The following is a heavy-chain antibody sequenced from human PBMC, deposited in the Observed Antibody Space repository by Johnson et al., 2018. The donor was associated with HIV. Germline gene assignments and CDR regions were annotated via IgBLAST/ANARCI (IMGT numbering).Heavy chain of an antibody. J-gene: IGHJ3*02. CDR3: ARYSSTAAPGRDAFDI. CDR1: GFTFSDAW. D-gene: IGHD6-13*01. CDR2: IKSKTDGGTT. Sequence: VQLVESGGGLVQPGGSLRLSCAASGFTFSDAWMSWVRQAPGKGLEWVGRIKSKTDGGTTDYAAPVKGRFTISRDDSKNTLYLQMNSLRAGDTAVYYCARYSSTAAPGRDAFDIWGHGTMVTVSS. V-gene: IGHV3-15*01.